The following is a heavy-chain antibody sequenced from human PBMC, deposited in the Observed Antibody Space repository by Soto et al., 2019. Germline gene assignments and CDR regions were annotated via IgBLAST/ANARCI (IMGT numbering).Heavy chain of an antibody. CDR1: GFTFSSYA. D-gene: IGHD3-10*01. V-gene: IGHV3-30-3*01. CDR2: ISYDGSNK. CDR3: ARDYRVRGEASWFDP. Sequence: PGGSLRLSCAASGFTFSSYAMHWVRQAPGKGLEWVAVISYDGSNKYYADSVKGRFTISRDNSKNTLHLQMNSLRAEDTAVYYCARDYRVRGEASWFDPWGQGTLVTVSS. J-gene: IGHJ5*02.